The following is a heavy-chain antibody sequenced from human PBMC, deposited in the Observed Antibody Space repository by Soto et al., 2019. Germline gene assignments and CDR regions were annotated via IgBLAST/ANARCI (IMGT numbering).Heavy chain of an antibody. Sequence: PGGSLRLSCAASGFTLGRYGMSWVRQSPGKGLEWVSAVSPNGQGIYYADSVRGRFTISRDFSKNTVFLHMDSLRAEDTAVYYCAKDRYYHRDYLHYWRQGTLFPVSS. CDR2: VSPNGQGI. J-gene: IGHJ4*02. V-gene: IGHV3-23*01. CDR3: AKDRYYHRDYLHY. D-gene: IGHD3-10*01. CDR1: GFTLGRYG.